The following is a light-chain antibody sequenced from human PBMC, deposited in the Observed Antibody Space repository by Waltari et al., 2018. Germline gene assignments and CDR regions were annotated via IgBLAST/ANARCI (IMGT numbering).Light chain of an antibody. J-gene: IGLJ3*02. CDR2: DVT. V-gene: IGLV2-11*01. CDR3: CSFAGTYTWV. CDR1: TSDVGCYNY. Sequence: SALTQPRSVSGSPGQSVTISCPGTTSDVGCYNYVPWYQHHPGKAPKLMIFDVTQRPSGVPDRFSGSKSANTASLTISGLQAEDEADYYCCSFAGTYTWVFGGGTKVTVL.